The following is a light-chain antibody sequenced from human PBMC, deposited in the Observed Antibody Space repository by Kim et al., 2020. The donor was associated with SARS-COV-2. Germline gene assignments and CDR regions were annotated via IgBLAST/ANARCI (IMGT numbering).Light chain of an antibody. Sequence: EIVLTQSPGTLSLSPGERATLSCRASQSVRNSFLAWFQQKPGQAPRLLTYGSSTRIPGVPDRFSGSRSGTDFTLTISRLEPEDSAIYSCQQYGTAPPYTFGPGTKVDIK. CDR3: QQYGTAPPYT. CDR1: QSVRNSF. CDR2: GSS. J-gene: IGKJ3*01. V-gene: IGKV3-20*01.